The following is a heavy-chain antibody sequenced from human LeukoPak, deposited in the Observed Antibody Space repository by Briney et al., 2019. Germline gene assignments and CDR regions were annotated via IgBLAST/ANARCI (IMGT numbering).Heavy chain of an antibody. Sequence: SVKVSCKASGGTFSSYAISWVRQAPGQGLEWMGGIIPIFGTANYAQKFQGRVTITADKSTSTVYMELSSLRSEDTAVYYCARVVAAAAALEVGMDVWGKGTTVTVSS. J-gene: IGHJ6*04. D-gene: IGHD6-13*01. CDR3: ARVVAAAAALEVGMDV. V-gene: IGHV1-69*06. CDR2: IIPIFGTA. CDR1: GGTFSSYA.